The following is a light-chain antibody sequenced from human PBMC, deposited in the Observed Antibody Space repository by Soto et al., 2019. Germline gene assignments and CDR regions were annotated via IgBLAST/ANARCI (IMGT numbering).Light chain of an antibody. CDR2: RDN. V-gene: IGLV1-47*01. CDR1: SSNIGFNY. J-gene: IGLJ2*01. Sequence: QSVLTQPPSASGTPGQRVTISCSGGSSNIGFNYVYWYQLHPGTAPKLLIYRDNQRPSGVPDRFSGSKSDTSGSLAISGLRSDDEADYYCAAWDDSLSGVVFGGGTKLTVL. CDR3: AAWDDSLSGVV.